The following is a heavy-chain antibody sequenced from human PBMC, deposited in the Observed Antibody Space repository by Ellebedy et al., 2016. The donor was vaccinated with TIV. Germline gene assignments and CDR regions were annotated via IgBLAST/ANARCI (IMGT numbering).Heavy chain of an antibody. CDR1: GFTFSDFW. J-gene: IGHJ4*02. CDR3: ASGCYSGVGD. CDR2: IKQDGTEE. V-gene: IGHV3-7*03. Sequence: PGGSLRLSCAASGFTFSDFWMTWFRQAPGKGLEWVANIKQDGTEEYYVDSVKGRLTVYRDNARNTLYLQMSSLTVDDTAVYYCASGCYSGVGDWGQGTPVTVSS. D-gene: IGHD1-26*01.